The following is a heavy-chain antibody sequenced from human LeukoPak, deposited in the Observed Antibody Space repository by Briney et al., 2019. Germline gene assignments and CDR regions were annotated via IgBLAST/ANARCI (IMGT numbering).Heavy chain of an antibody. J-gene: IGHJ4*02. CDR2: IYYSGST. CDR1: GGTIRSYY. Sequence: PSETLSLTCTVSGGTIRSYYWNWLRQPPGKGLEWIGYIYYSGSTNYNPSVESRVTISVDTSKNQFSLKLSSVTAADTAVYYCARGHSSGWYYFDYWGQGTLVTVSS. V-gene: IGHV4-59*01. D-gene: IGHD6-19*01. CDR3: ARGHSSGWYYFDY.